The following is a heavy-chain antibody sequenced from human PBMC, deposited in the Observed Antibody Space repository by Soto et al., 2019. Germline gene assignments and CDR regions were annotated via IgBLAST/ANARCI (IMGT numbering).Heavy chain of an antibody. CDR3: ARDINDFWSGYLY. Sequence: QVQLVESGGGVVRPGTSLRLSCAASGFSFSSYAMHWVRQAPGKGLEWVAALWYDGSNQNYAESVKGRFTISRDNSKSTVYLQMNSLKAEDTAVYYCARDINDFWSGYLYWGQGTLVTVSS. CDR2: LWYDGSNQ. CDR1: GFSFSSYA. J-gene: IGHJ4*02. D-gene: IGHD3-3*01. V-gene: IGHV3-33*01.